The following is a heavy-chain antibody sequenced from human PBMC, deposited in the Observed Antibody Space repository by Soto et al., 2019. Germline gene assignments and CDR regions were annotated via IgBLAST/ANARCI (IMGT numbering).Heavy chain of an antibody. CDR1: GGSISSYY. CDR3: ARDDSGYDSHAFDI. Sequence: SETLSLTCTVSGGSISSYYWSWIRQPPGKGLEWIGYIYYSGSTNYNPSLKSRVTISVDTSKNQFSLKLSSETAADTAVYYCARDDSGYDSHAFDIWGQGTMVTVSS. D-gene: IGHD5-12*01. V-gene: IGHV4-59*01. J-gene: IGHJ3*02. CDR2: IYYSGST.